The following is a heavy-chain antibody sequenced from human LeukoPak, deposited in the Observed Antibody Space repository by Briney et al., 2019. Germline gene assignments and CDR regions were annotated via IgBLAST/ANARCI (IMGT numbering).Heavy chain of an antibody. CDR3: ARTWYSGSYYSDY. V-gene: IGHV4-59*08. CDR1: GGSISSYY. D-gene: IGHD1-26*01. CDR2: IYYSGST. J-gene: IGHJ4*02. Sequence: SETLSLTCTVSGGSISSYYWSWIRQPPGKGLEWIGYIYYSGSTNYNPSLKSRVTISVDTSKNQFSLKLSSVTAADTAVYYCARTWYSGSYYSDYWGQGTLVTVSS.